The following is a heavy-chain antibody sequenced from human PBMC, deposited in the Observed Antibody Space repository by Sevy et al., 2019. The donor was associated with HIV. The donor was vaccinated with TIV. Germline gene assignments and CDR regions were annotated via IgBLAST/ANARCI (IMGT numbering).Heavy chain of an antibody. Sequence: ASVKVSCKASGYTFTSYAMNWVRQAPGQGLEWMGWINTNTGNPTYTQGFTGRFVFSLDTSVSTAYLQISSLKAEDTAVYYCANSGIAAAGLLSFDYWGQGTLVTVSS. CDR2: INTNTGNP. D-gene: IGHD6-13*01. V-gene: IGHV7-4-1*02. J-gene: IGHJ4*02. CDR1: GYTFTSYA. CDR3: ANSGIAAAGLLSFDY.